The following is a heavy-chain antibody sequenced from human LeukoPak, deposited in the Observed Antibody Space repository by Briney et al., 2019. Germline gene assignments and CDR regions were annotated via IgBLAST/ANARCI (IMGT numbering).Heavy chain of an antibody. J-gene: IGHJ5*02. Sequence: GASVKVSCKASGYTFTGYYMHWVRQAPGQGVEWMGWINPNSGGTNYAQKFQGRVTMTRDTSISTAYMELSRLRSDDTAVYYCARSEYQPDNWFDPWGQGTLVTVSS. V-gene: IGHV1-2*02. CDR2: INPNSGGT. CDR3: ARSEYQPDNWFDP. CDR1: GYTFTGYY. D-gene: IGHD2-2*01.